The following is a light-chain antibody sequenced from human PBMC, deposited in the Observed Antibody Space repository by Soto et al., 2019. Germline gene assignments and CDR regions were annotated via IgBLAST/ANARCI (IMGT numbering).Light chain of an antibody. CDR3: QQYGSLGT. CDR1: QSFSSSY. J-gene: IGKJ1*01. Sequence: EIVLTQSPGTLSLSPGERATLSCRASQSFSSSYLAWYQQKPGQAPRLLIYGTSTRATGIPDRFSGSGSQTDFTLTISRLEPEDFAGYYCQQYGSLGTFGQGTRVEIK. V-gene: IGKV3-20*01. CDR2: GTS.